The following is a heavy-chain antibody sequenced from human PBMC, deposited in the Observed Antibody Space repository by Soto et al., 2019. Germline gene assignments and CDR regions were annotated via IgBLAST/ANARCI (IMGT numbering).Heavy chain of an antibody. Sequence: PSETLSLTRAVYGGSFSGYYWSWIRQPPGKGLEWIGEINHSGSTNYNPSLKSRVTISVDTSKNRFSLKLSSVTAADTAVYYCARGIAAAFTHPWGQGTLVTVSS. CDR1: GGSFSGYY. J-gene: IGHJ5*02. CDR2: INHSGST. V-gene: IGHV4-34*01. CDR3: ARGIAAAFTHP. D-gene: IGHD6-13*01.